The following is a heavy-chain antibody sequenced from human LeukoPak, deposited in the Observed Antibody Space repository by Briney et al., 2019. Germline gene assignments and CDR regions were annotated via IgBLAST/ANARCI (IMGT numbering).Heavy chain of an antibody. Sequence: GGSLRLSCAASGFTFSSYAMSWVRQAPGKGLEWVSAISGSGGSTYYADSVKGRFTISRDNSKNTLYLQMSSLRAEDTAVYYCAKYARGDTIFGVVINFDYWGQGTLVTVSS. J-gene: IGHJ4*02. CDR2: ISGSGGST. D-gene: IGHD3-3*01. CDR1: GFTFSSYA. V-gene: IGHV3-23*01. CDR3: AKYARGDTIFGVVINFDY.